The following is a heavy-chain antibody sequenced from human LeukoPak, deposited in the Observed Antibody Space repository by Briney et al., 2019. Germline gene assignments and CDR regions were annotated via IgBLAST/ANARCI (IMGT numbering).Heavy chain of an antibody. CDR3: ASSGYSYGYYMDV. J-gene: IGHJ6*03. V-gene: IGHV5-51*01. Sequence: GESLKISCKGSGYSFTSYWIGWVRQMPGKGLEWMGIIYPGDSDTRYSPSFQGQVTIPADKSISTAYLQWSSLKASDTAMYYCASSGYSYGYYMDVWGKGTTVTVSS. CDR1: GYSFTSYW. CDR2: IYPGDSDT. D-gene: IGHD5-18*01.